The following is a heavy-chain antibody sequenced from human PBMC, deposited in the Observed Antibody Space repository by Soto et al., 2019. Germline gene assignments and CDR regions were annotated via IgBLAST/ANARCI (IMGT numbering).Heavy chain of an antibody. V-gene: IGHV4-30-2*01. CDR1: GGSISSGGYS. D-gene: IGHD1-7*01. Sequence: PSETLSLTCAVSGGSISSGGYSWSWIRQPPGKGLEWIGYIYHSGSTYYNPSLKSRVTISVDRSKNQFSLKLSSVTAADTAVYYCARAENWNYGRYNWFDPWGQGTLVTVSS. CDR3: ARAENWNYGRYNWFDP. J-gene: IGHJ5*02. CDR2: IYHSGST.